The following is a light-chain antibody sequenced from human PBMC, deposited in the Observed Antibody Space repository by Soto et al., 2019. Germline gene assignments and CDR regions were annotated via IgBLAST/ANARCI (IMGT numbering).Light chain of an antibody. CDR1: QGIRND. V-gene: IGKV1-17*01. CDR3: LQHHSFPRT. J-gene: IGKJ1*01. Sequence: MHMSQFASSRSASVGHRVTIPCQASQGIRNDLGWYQQKTGKAPNRLTYSSSNLQSGVPSRFSGSGSGTEFHLPISSLQPEVSATYYCLQHHSFPRTFGQGTKV. CDR2: SSS.